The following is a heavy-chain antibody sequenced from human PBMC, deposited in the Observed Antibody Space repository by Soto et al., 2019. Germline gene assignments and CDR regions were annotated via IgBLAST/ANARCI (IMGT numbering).Heavy chain of an antibody. V-gene: IGHV3-23*01. CDR3: AKDFGKEVPEYFQH. CDR2: ISGSGDTT. CDR1: GFTFFTYA. J-gene: IGHJ1*01. D-gene: IGHD3-3*01. Sequence: PGGSLRLSCAASGFTFFTYATSWVRQAPGKGLEWVSTISGSGDTTYYADSVKGRFTISRDQSKNTLYLQMNSLRAEDTAVYYCAKDFGKEVPEYFQHWGQGTLVTVSS.